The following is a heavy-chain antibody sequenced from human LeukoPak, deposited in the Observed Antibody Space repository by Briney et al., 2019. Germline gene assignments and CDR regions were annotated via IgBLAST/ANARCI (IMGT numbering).Heavy chain of an antibody. CDR1: GFTFGSPW. J-gene: IGHJ4*02. CDR3: ARGTAGYHSSYFDY. Sequence: PGGSLRLSCAVSGFTFGSPWMHWVRQAPGKVLVWVSRINSDGSATAYADSVKGRFTISRDNAANTLYLQMTSIRAEDTAVYYCARGTAGYHSSYFDYWGQGTLVTVSS. CDR2: INSDGSAT. D-gene: IGHD3-16*02. V-gene: IGHV3-74*01.